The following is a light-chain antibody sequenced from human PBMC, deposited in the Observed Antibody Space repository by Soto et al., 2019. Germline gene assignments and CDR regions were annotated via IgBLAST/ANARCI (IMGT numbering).Light chain of an antibody. CDR2: DAS. Sequence: EIVLTQSPATLSVSPGERATLSCRASQSVSSYLAWYQQKPGQAPRLLIYDASNRATGIPARFSGSGSGTDFTLTISSLEPEDFAVYYCQQRGNWPPTFGQGTKVAIK. CDR3: QQRGNWPPT. V-gene: IGKV3-11*01. J-gene: IGKJ1*01. CDR1: QSVSSY.